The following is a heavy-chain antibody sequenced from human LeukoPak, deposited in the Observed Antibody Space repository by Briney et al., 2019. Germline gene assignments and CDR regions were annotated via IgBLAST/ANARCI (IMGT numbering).Heavy chain of an antibody. V-gene: IGHV3-30*04. CDR3: ARDHSGYDYGMDV. Sequence: GRSLRLSCAASGFTFSSYAMHWVRQAPGKGLEWVAVISYDGSNKYYADSVKGRFTISRDNSKNTLYLQMNSLRAEDTAVYYCARDHSGYDYGMDVWGKGTTVTVSS. CDR2: ISYDGSNK. CDR1: GFTFSSYA. D-gene: IGHD3-10*01. J-gene: IGHJ6*04.